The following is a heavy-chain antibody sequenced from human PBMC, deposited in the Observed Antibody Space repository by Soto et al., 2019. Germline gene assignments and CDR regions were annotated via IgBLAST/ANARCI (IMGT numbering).Heavy chain of an antibody. CDR1: GGSISSYY. Sequence: SETLSLTCTVSGGSISSYYWNWIRQPPGKGLEWIGYIYYRGSTNYKSSLKSRVTMSMDTSKNQFSLKVTSVTAADTAVYYCAREEPIVGPTANFQYWGPGKLVTVSS. CDR2: IYYRGST. V-gene: IGHV4-59*01. D-gene: IGHD1-26*01. CDR3: AREEPIVGPTANFQY. J-gene: IGHJ1*01.